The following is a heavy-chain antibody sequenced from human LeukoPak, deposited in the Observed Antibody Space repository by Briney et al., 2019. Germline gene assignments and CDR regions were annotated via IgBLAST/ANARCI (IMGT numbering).Heavy chain of an antibody. CDR1: GFTFSSHG. Sequence: GGSLRLSCAASGFTFSSHGMHWVRQAPGKGLEWVAVIWYDGSNKDYADSVKGRFTVSRDNPKNTLYLQMNSLRADDTAMYYCARETGYSTSYFDYWGQGTLVTVSS. D-gene: IGHD6-6*01. CDR3: ARETGYSTSYFDY. V-gene: IGHV3-33*01. CDR2: IWYDGSNK. J-gene: IGHJ4*02.